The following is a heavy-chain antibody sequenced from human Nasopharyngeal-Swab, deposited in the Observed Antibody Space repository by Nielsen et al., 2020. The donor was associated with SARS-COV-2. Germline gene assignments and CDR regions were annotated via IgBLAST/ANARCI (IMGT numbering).Heavy chain of an antibody. D-gene: IGHD3-3*01. J-gene: IGHJ4*02. V-gene: IGHV4-31*03. Sequence: SETLSRTCTVSDGSISRGGYYWSWIRQQPGKGLEWIGYIYYSGSTYYNPSLKSRVTISVDTSKNQFSLKLSSVTAADTAVYYCARRGGVTIPFDYWGQGTLVTVSS. CDR1: DGSISRGGYY. CDR2: IYYSGST. CDR3: ARRGGVTIPFDY.